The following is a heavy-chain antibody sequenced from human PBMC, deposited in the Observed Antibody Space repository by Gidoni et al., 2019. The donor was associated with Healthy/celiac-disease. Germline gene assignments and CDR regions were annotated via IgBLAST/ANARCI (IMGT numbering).Heavy chain of an antibody. J-gene: IGHJ3*02. CDR1: DGTFSSYA. CDR3: ASSSITRIVVANKGFAFDI. Sequence: QVQLVQSGAEVKKPGSSVKVSCKASDGTFSSYAISWVRQAPGQGLEWMGGIIHILGTTNYAQKFQGRVTINADKSTRTDYMELSSLREEDTAGYYCASSSITRIVVANKGFAFDIWGQGTMVTGSS. V-gene: IGHV1-69*06. CDR2: IIHILGTT. D-gene: IGHD3-22*01.